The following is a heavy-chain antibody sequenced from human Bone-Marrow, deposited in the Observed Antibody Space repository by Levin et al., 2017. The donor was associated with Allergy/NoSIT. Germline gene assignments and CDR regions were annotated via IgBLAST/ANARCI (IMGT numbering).Heavy chain of an antibody. CDR2: ISWDGGST. CDR3: TKPSDHQRDAFDI. J-gene: IGHJ3*02. Sequence: PGGSLRLSCVASGFTFDDYTIHWVRQAPGKSLEWVSLISWDGGSTYYADSVRGRFTVSRDNSKNSLYLQMNSLRTEDTALYYCTKPSDHQRDAFDIWGQGTMVTVSS. CDR1: GFTFDDYT. V-gene: IGHV3-43*01.